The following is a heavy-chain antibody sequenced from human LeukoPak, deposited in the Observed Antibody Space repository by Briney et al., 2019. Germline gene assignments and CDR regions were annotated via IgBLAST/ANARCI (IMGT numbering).Heavy chain of an antibody. CDR1: GYTSTSYG. D-gene: IGHD2-21*02. CDR2: ISAYNGNT. Sequence: GASVKVSCKASGYTSTSYGISWVRQAPGQGLEWMGWISAYNGNTNYAQKLQGRVTMATDTSTSTAYMELRSLRSDDTAVYYCARVRYCGGDCYKEDYWGQGTLVTVSS. J-gene: IGHJ4*02. V-gene: IGHV1-18*01. CDR3: ARVRYCGGDCYKEDY.